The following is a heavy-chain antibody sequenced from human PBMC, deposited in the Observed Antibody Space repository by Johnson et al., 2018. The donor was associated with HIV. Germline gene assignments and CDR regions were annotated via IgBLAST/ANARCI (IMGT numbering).Heavy chain of an antibody. CDR1: GFTFSSYA. J-gene: IGHJ3*02. D-gene: IGHD3-3*01. Sequence: VQLVESGGGVVRPGGSLRLSCAASGFTFSSYAMSWVRQAPGKGLEWVSAISGSGGSTYYADSVKGRFTISRDNSKNTLYLQMNSLRAEDTAGYYCAKDSERITIFGVVIEFNTNDAFDIWGQGTMVTVSS. V-gene: IGHV3-23*04. CDR3: AKDSERITIFGVVIEFNTNDAFDI. CDR2: ISGSGGST.